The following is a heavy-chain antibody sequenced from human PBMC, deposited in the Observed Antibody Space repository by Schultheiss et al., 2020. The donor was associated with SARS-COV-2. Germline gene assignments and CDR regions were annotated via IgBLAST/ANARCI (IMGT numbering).Heavy chain of an antibody. D-gene: IGHD6-13*01. CDR3: TTTDSSSWTKPDAFDI. Sequence: GSLRLSCAASGFTFSGSTMHWVRQTSGKGLEWVGRIKSKTDGGTTDYAAPVKGRFTISRDDSKNTLYLQMNSLKTEDTAVYYCTTTDSSSWTKPDAFDIWGQGTMVTVSS. CDR1: GFTFSGST. V-gene: IGHV3-15*01. J-gene: IGHJ3*02. CDR2: IKSKTDGGTT.